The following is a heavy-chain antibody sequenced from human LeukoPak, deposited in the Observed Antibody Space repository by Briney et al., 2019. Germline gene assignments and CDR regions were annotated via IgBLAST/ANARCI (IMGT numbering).Heavy chain of an antibody. D-gene: IGHD3-10*01. CDR3: ARDYYGSGHSYYFDY. J-gene: IGHJ4*02. Sequence: PGRSLRLSCAASGFTFSSYAMHWVRQAPGKGLEWVAVISYDGSNKYYADSVKGRFTISRDNSKNTLYLQMNSLRAEDTAVYYCARDYYGSGHSYYFDYWGQGTLVTVSS. CDR1: GFTFSSYA. CDR2: ISYDGSNK. V-gene: IGHV3-30-3*01.